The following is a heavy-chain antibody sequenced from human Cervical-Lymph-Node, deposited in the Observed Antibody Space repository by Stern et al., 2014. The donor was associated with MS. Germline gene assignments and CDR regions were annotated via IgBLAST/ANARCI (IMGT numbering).Heavy chain of an antibody. CDR1: GFVFSNHA. D-gene: IGHD6-6*01. V-gene: IGHV3-33*01. CDR2: IWHDGSIK. Sequence: QVQLVQSGGGVVQPGRSLRLSCAVSGFVFSNHAMYWVRQAPGKGLEWVAVIWHDGSIKYYAESVKGRFTISRDNSKNTVYLEVNSLRVEDTAVYYCAREAHLPLVGMDVWGQGTTVTVSS. CDR3: AREAHLPLVGMDV. J-gene: IGHJ6*02.